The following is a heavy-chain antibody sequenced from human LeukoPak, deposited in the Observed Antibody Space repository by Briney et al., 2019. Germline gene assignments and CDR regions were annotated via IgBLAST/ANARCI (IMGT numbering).Heavy chain of an antibody. D-gene: IGHD6-13*01. CDR3: ARVSSSWPHYYFDY. J-gene: IGHJ4*02. CDR2: IYFSGNT. CDR1: GGSVSSSSYY. V-gene: IGHV4-39*07. Sequence: SETLSLTCTVSGGSVSSSSYYWAWLRQPPGKGLEWIGNIYFSGNTYYNPSLQSRVTMSVDTSKNQFSLKLNSVTAADTAVYYCARVSSSWPHYYFDYWGQGTRVTASS.